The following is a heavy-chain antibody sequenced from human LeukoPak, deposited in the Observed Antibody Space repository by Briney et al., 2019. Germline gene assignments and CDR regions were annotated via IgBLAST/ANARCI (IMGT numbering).Heavy chain of an antibody. CDR1: GFTFSSYA. D-gene: IGHD4-17*01. CDR3: ARDYGADAFDI. J-gene: IGHJ3*02. CDR2: ISYDGSNK. V-gene: IGHV3-30-3*01. Sequence: GRSLRLSCAASGFTFSSYAMHWVCQAPGKGLEWVAVISYDGSNKYYADSVKGRFTISRDNSKNTLYLQMNSLRAEDTAVYYCARDYGADAFDIWGQGTMVTVSS.